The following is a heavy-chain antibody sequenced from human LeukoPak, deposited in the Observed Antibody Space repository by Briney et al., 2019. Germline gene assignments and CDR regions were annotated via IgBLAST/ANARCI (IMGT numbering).Heavy chain of an antibody. CDR1: GYTFSNFD. Sequence: GASVKVSCKASGYTFSNFDINWVRQATGQGPEWMGWMNPESGNTGYAQKFRGRVTMTRDSSKSTAYMELISLRFEDTAIYYCTRAIRHQLLSDYWGQGTLVTVSS. J-gene: IGHJ4*02. D-gene: IGHD2-2*01. CDR2: MNPESGNT. V-gene: IGHV1-8*01. CDR3: TRAIRHQLLSDY.